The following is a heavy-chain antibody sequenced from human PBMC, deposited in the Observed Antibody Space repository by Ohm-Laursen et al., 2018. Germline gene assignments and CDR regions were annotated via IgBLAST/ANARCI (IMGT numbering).Heavy chain of an antibody. J-gene: IGHJ4*02. Sequence: SLRLSCTASGFTFSSYSMNWVRQAPGKGLEWVSSSSSSSGYIYYADSVKGRFTISRDNAKNTLYLQMNSLRADDTAVYYCANHRSTTWVHKRFDYWGQGTLVTVSS. CDR1: GFTFSSYS. CDR2: SSSSSGYI. CDR3: ANHRSTTWVHKRFDY. D-gene: IGHD4-11*01. V-gene: IGHV3-21*04.